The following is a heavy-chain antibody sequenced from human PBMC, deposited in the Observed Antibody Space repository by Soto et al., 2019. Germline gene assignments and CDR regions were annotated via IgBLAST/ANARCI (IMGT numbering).Heavy chain of an antibody. D-gene: IGHD4-17*01. CDR1: GFTFSSSW. J-gene: IGHJ4*02. Sequence: EVQLVESGGGLVQPGGSLRLSCAASGFTFSSSWMHWVRQAPGKGLVWVSRINSDGSSTSYADSVKGRFTISRDNAKNTLYLQXTXLRAEDTAVYYXXRXXXXXDYGDRYLFDYWGQGTLVTVSS. V-gene: IGHV3-74*01. CDR2: INSDGSST. CDR3: XRXXXXXDYGDRYLFDY.